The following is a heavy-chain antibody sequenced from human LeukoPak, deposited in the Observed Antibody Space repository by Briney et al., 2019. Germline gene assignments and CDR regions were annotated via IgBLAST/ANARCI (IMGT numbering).Heavy chain of an antibody. CDR2: IYHSGST. J-gene: IGHJ4*02. D-gene: IGHD3-9*01. Sequence: AETLSLTCTLSGGSISSTGSFWGWIRQPPGKGLEWFGSIYHSGSTYYNPSLKSRGTISVDTSKNQFSLKLSSVTAADEAVYYCARVDDILTGYYGTGRFDYWGQGTLVTVSS. V-gene: IGHV4-39*07. CDR3: ARVDDILTGYYGTGRFDY. CDR1: GGSISSTGSF.